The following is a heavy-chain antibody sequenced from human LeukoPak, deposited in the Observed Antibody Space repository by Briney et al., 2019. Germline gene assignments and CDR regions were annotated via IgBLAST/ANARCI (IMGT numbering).Heavy chain of an antibody. CDR2: IQYDGSNK. CDR1: GFTFSNYG. CDR3: ANLWEFSGSYSA. D-gene: IGHD1-26*01. Sequence: PGGSLRLSCAASGFTFSNYGMHWVRQAPGKGLEWVAFIQYDGSNKYYADSVKGRFTISRDNSKNTLYLQMNSLRAEDTAVYYCANLWEFSGSYSAWGQGTLVTVSS. J-gene: IGHJ5*02. V-gene: IGHV3-30*02.